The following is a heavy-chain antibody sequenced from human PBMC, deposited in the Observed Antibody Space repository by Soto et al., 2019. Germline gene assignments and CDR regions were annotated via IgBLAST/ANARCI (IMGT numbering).Heavy chain of an antibody. CDR1: GFSFSSYW. J-gene: IGHJ5*02. CDR3: ASGADYNTNYIPFDP. Sequence: GGSLILSCAASGFSFSSYWMHWVRQAPGKGLVWVSGINIDGSISDYADSVKGRFTISRDNAKNTLYLQMNSLGAEDTGLYYCASGADYNTNYIPFDPWGQGTLVTVSS. CDR2: INIDGSIS. D-gene: IGHD3-10*01. V-gene: IGHV3-74*01.